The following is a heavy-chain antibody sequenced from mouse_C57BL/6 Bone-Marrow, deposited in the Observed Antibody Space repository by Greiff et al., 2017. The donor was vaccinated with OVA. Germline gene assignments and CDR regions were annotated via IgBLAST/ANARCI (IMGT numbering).Heavy chain of an antibody. CDR3: ASGAYGSSSYWYFDV. CDR1: GYTFTDYY. Sequence: VQLQQSGPELVKPGASVKISCKASGYTFTDYYMNWVKQSHGKSLEWIGDINPNNGGTSYNQKFNGKATLTVDKSSSTAYMELRSLTSEDSAVYYCASGAYGSSSYWYFDVWGTGTTVTVSS. CDR2: INPNNGGT. J-gene: IGHJ1*03. D-gene: IGHD1-1*01. V-gene: IGHV1-26*01.